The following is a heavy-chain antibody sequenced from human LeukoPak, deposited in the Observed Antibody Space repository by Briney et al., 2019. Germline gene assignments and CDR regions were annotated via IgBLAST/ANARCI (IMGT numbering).Heavy chain of an antibody. CDR2: INHSGST. CDR1: GGSFSGYY. D-gene: IGHD3-10*01. J-gene: IGHJ5*02. CDR3: ARSNYGSNNWFDP. Sequence: SETLSLTCAVYGGSFSGYYWSWIRQPPGKGLEWIGEINHSGSTNYNPSLKSRVTISVDTSKNQFSLKLSSVTAADTAVYYCARSNYGSNNWFDPWGQGTLVTVSS. V-gene: IGHV4-34*01.